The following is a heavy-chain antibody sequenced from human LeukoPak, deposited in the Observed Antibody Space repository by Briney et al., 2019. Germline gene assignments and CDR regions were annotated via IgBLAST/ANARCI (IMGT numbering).Heavy chain of an antibody. V-gene: IGHV3-23*01. J-gene: IGHJ4*02. CDR2: ISGSGGST. D-gene: IGHD3-22*01. CDR3: AKDRRSRYDSSGGGFDY. Sequence: GGSLRLSCAASGFTFSSYAMSWVRQARGKGLEWVSAISGSGGSTYYADSVKGRFTISRDNSKNTLYLQMNSLRAEDTAVYYCAKDRRSRYDSSGGGFDYWGQGTLVTVSS. CDR1: GFTFSSYA.